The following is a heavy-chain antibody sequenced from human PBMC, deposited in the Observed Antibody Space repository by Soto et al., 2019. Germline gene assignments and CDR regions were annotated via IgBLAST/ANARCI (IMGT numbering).Heavy chain of an antibody. Sequence: GGSLRLSCAASGFTFSSYGMHWVRQAPGKGLEWVAVISYDGSNKYYADSVKGRFTISRDNSKNTLYLQMNSLRAEDTAVYYCAKVLRGYSGYDPWDYFDYWGQGTLVTVSS. CDR1: GFTFSSYG. D-gene: IGHD5-12*01. J-gene: IGHJ4*02. CDR3: AKVLRGYSGYDPWDYFDY. CDR2: ISYDGSNK. V-gene: IGHV3-30*18.